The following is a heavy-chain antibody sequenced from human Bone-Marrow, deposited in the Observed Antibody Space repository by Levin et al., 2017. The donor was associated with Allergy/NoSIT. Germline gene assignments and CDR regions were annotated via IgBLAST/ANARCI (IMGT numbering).Heavy chain of an antibody. V-gene: IGHV4-59*08. CDR1: GGSIMSYH. CDR3: ARHVWGNNDAFEI. D-gene: IGHD3-16*01. Sequence: SQTLSLTCAVSGGSIMSYHWSWIRQPPGKGLEWIGNIYYRGDANYNPSLKSRVTISIDTSKNQFSLDLNSVTAADTAVYYCARHVWGNNDAFEIWGQGTVVTVSS. CDR2: IYYRGDA. J-gene: IGHJ3*02.